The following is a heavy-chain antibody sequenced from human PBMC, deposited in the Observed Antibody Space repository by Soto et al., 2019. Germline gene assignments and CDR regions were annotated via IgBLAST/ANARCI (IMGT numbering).Heavy chain of an antibody. CDR1: GFTFSSYD. Sequence: EVQLLESGGGLVQPGGSLRLSCAASGFTFSSYDMSWVRQAPGKGLEWVSTISGSGVSTYYADSVKGRFTISRDNSKNTLYLQMNSLRAEDTAVYYCANGRYYYDSSAYFAYCGQGTLVTVSS. CDR2: ISGSGVST. CDR3: ANGRYYYDSSAYFAY. D-gene: IGHD3-22*01. V-gene: IGHV3-23*01. J-gene: IGHJ4*02.